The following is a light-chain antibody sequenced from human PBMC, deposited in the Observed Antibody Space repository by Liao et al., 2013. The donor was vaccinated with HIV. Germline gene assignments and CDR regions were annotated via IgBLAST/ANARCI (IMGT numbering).Light chain of an antibody. CDR2: QDN. J-gene: IGLJ3*02. V-gene: IGLV3-1*01. CDR3: QAWDSSRV. Sequence: SYELTRPPSMSVSPGQTASITCSGDKLGDKYVCWYQQKPGQSPVVVIYQDNKRPSGIPERFSGSNSGNTATLTISGTQAMDEADYYCQAWDSSRVFGGGTKLTVL. CDR1: KLGDKY.